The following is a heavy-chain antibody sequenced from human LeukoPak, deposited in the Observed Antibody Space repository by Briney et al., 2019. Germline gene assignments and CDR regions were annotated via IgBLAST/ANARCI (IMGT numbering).Heavy chain of an antibody. Sequence: GGSLRLSCAASGFTFSTFGMNWVRQAPGKGLEWVANIKQDGSEKYYVDSVKGRFTISRDNAKNSLYLQMNSLRAEDTAVYYYARDNSAGGSGSYSYYYYYYMDVWGKGTTVAVSS. D-gene: IGHD3-10*01. V-gene: IGHV3-7*01. CDR2: IKQDGSEK. CDR3: ARDNSAGGSGSYSYYYYYYMDV. CDR1: GFTFSTFG. J-gene: IGHJ6*03.